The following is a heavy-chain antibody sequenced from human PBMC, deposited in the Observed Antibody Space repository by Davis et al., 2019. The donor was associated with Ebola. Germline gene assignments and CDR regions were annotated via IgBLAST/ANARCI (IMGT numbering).Heavy chain of an antibody. CDR2: MTPNSGNT. V-gene: IGHV1-8*01. Sequence: AASVQVSCQASGYTFTSYDINWVRQATGQGLEWTGWMTPNSGNTGYAQLFQGRDTMPRNTSITTAYMELSNMRSEDTAVYYCTRSETSRGWFDPWGQGTPVTVSS. D-gene: IGHD2-2*01. CDR3: TRSETSRGWFDP. CDR1: GYTFTSYD. J-gene: IGHJ5*02.